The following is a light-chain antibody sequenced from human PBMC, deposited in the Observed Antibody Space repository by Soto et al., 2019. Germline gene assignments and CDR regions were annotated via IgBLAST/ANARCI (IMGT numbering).Light chain of an antibody. CDR2: GAS. J-gene: IGKJ3*01. V-gene: IGKV3-20*01. CDR3: QQYGSSPG. CDR1: QSVSSSY. Sequence: EIVLTQSPGTLSLSPGERATLSCRANQSVSSSYLAWYQQKPGQAPRLLIYGASSRATGIPDRFSGSGSGTDFTLTISRLEPEDFAVYYCQQYGSSPGFGPGTKVDIK.